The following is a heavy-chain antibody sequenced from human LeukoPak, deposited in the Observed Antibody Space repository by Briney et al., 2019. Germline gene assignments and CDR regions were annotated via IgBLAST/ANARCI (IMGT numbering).Heavy chain of an antibody. D-gene: IGHD2-2*01. J-gene: IGHJ4*02. V-gene: IGHV4-61*03. Sequence: PSETLSLTCTVSGASISKYYSITSYYWSCIGQSPVERLEWIGYIYGSGPTTYNPSLKSRATISVDTSNHRFSLKLTSVTAADTAMYYCAGGGYCSVASCHAPLFDHWGQGIPVTVSS. CDR1: GASISKYYSITSYY. CDR3: AGGGYCSVASCHAPLFDH. CDR2: IYGSGPT.